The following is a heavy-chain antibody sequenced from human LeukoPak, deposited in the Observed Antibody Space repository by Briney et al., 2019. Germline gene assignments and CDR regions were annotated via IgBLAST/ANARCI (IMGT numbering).Heavy chain of an antibody. CDR1: GYTFTDYY. V-gene: IGHV1-69-2*01. D-gene: IGHD5-18*01. CDR3: ATSGGYSYGRVDY. Sequence: ASVKVSCKVSGYTFTDYYMHRVQQAPGKGLEWMGLVDPEDGETIYAEKFQGRVTITADTSTDTAYMELSSLRSEDTAVYYCATSGGYSYGRVDYWGQGTLVTVSS. J-gene: IGHJ4*02. CDR2: VDPEDGET.